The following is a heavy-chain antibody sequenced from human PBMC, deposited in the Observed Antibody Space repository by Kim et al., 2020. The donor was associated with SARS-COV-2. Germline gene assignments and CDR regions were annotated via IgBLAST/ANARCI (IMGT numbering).Heavy chain of an antibody. CDR1: GFTFSSYG. CDR3: ARENPEALWYMGDI. Sequence: GGSLRLSCAASGFTFSSYGMHWVRQAPGKGLEWVAVISYDGSNKYYADSVKGRFTISRDNSKNTLYLQMNSLRAEDTAVYYCARENPEALWYMGDIWGQGTMVTVSS. CDR2: ISYDGSNK. D-gene: IGHD2-8*01. V-gene: IGHV3-33*05. J-gene: IGHJ3*02.